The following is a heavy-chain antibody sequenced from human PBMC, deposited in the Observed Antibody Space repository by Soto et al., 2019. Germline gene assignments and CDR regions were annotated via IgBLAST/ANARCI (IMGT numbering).Heavy chain of an antibody. V-gene: IGHV1-69*13. CDR3: ARDVDYYDSSGYFTSFDY. CDR1: GGTFSSYA. CDR2: IIPIFGTA. D-gene: IGHD3-22*01. J-gene: IGHJ4*02. Sequence: GASVKVSCKASGGTFSSYAISWVRQAPGQGLEWMGGIIPIFGTANYAQKFQGRVTITADESTSTAYMELSSLRSEDTAVYYCARDVDYYDSSGYFTSFDYWGQGTLVTVSS.